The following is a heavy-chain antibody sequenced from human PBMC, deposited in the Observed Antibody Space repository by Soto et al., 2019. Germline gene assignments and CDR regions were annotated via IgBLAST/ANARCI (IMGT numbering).Heavy chain of an antibody. CDR2: IYYTGST. V-gene: IGHV4-39*01. CDR3: ARQRRYYYDSSGYPDY. Sequence: PSETLSLTCTVSGGSISSSSYYWGWIRQPPGKGLEWIGSIYYTGSTYYNPSLKSRVTISVDTSKNQFSLKLRSVTAADTAVYYCARQRRYYYDSSGYPDYGGQGTRVTVS. CDR1: GGSISSSSYY. J-gene: IGHJ4*02. D-gene: IGHD3-22*01.